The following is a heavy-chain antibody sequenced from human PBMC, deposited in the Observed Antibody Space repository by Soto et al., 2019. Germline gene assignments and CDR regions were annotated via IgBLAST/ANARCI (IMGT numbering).Heavy chain of an antibody. J-gene: IGHJ4*02. Sequence: QLQLQESGPGLVKPSETLSLTCSVSDDSINSDQYYWGWIRQPPGKGLEWIGSSYYRGNAYYNPSLQTRGTISLDKSKSQFSLKLNSVISADSAVYFCARLEGLATISYYFDFWGPGDLVTVSS. V-gene: IGHV4-39*01. CDR1: DDSINSDQYY. CDR2: SYYRGNA. CDR3: ARLEGLATISYYFDF. D-gene: IGHD3-3*01.